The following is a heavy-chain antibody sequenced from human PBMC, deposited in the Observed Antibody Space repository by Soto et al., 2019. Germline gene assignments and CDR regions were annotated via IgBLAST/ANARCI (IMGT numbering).Heavy chain of an antibody. D-gene: IGHD5-18*01. Sequence: QVQLVQSGAEVKQPGSSVKVSCKASGGTFSSYDISWVRQAPGQGIEWMGGIIPIFGTANYAQKFQGIVTITADESTSTAYMELSSLRSEDTAVYYCATRYNGDTAMVLSYWGQGTLVTVSS. CDR3: ATRYNGDTAMVLSY. CDR1: GGTFSSYD. J-gene: IGHJ4*02. CDR2: IIPIFGTA. V-gene: IGHV1-69*01.